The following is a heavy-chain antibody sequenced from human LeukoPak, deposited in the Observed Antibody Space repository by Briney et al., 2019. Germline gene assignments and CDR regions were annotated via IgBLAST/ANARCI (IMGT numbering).Heavy chain of an antibody. CDR3: TRDRELGF. CDR1: GGSISICY. V-gene: IGHV4-59*01. CDR2: IYHSGST. D-gene: IGHD1-26*01. Sequence: SETLSLTCTVSGGSISICYWNWIRQPPGKGLEWIGSIYHSGSTIYNPSLKSRATISGDTSKNQFSLTLASVTAADTAVYYCTRDRELGFWGQGTLVTVSS. J-gene: IGHJ4*02.